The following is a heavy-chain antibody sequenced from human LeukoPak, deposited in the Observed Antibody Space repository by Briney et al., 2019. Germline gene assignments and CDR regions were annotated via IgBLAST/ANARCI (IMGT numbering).Heavy chain of an antibody. J-gene: IGHJ3*01. CDR3: VKDDGWYS. D-gene: IGHD2-15*01. CDR1: GFTFDYYA. CDR2: ISLNSVKT. V-gene: IGHV3-9*01. Sequence: QAGGSLRLSCAASGFTFDYYAMHWVRQAPGKGLEWVSGISLNSVKTGYADSVKGQFIISRDNAKNSLYLQMNSLRTEDTALYYCVKDDGWYSWGQGTMVTVSS.